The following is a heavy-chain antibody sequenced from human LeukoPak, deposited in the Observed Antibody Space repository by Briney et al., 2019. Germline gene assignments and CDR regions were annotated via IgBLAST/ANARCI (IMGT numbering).Heavy chain of an antibody. CDR2: ISGGGENT. Sequence: GGSLILSCGASGFTFTSYAMSWIRPAPGKGLEWVSAISGGGENTYYGDSVKGRFTISRDNSKNTLYLQMNSLRAEDTATYYCAKPRAMTTGVGRYFDLWGRGTLVTVSS. J-gene: IGHJ2*01. CDR1: GFTFTSYA. V-gene: IGHV3-23*01. CDR3: AKPRAMTTGVGRYFDL. D-gene: IGHD1-1*01.